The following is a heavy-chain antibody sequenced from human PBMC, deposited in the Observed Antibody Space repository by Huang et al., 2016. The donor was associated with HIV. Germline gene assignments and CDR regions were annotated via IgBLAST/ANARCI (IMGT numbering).Heavy chain of an antibody. CDR1: GGPFRNFA. J-gene: IGHJ4*02. CDR3: ATVDYYDTSGPQRGYFDN. V-gene: IGHV1-69*01. D-gene: IGHD3-22*01. Sequence: QVQLVQSGAEVKKPGSSVKVSCKASGGPFRNFAIGWVRQAPGQGLEWMGGIIPTLGTANDAQKFQGRVTIIADESTSTAYMELSSLRSEDTAVYYCATVDYYDTSGPQRGYFDNWGQGTLVTVSS. CDR2: IIPTLGTA.